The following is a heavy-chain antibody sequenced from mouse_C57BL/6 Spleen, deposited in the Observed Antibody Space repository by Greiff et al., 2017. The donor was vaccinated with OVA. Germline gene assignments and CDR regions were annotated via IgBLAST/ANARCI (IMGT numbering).Heavy chain of an antibody. D-gene: IGHD3-3*01. CDR3: TRGRGYFDY. Sequence: EVQGVESGEGLVKPGGSLKLSCAASGFTFSSYAMSWVRQTPEKRLEWVAYISSGGDYIYYADTVKGRFTISRDNARNTLYLQMSSLKAEDTAMYYCTRGRGYFDYWGQGTTLTVSS. CDR1: GFTFSSYA. V-gene: IGHV5-9-1*02. J-gene: IGHJ2*01. CDR2: ISSGGDYI.